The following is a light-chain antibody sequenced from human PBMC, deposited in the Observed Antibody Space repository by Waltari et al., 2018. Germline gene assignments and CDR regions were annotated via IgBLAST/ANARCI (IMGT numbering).Light chain of an antibody. Sequence: IQVTQSPSSLSASVGDKVSITCRASQNITRYLCWYQKRPGKAPNLLIYAASTLQSGVPSRFTGSGSGTDFTLTISLLEPEDFATYYCQQTHGIPWTFGQGTKVEIK. CDR3: QQTHGIPWT. CDR1: QNITRY. V-gene: IGKV1-39*01. J-gene: IGKJ1*01. CDR2: AAS.